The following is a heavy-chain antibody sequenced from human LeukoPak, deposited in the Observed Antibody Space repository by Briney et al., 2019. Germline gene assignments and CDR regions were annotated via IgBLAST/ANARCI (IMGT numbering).Heavy chain of an antibody. CDR3: ARSGVGYSSSWVDY. CDR2: SYYRGST. V-gene: IGHV4-39*07. D-gene: IGHD6-13*01. CDR1: GGSISSSGYY. Sequence: SETLSLTCTVSGGSISSSGYYWGWIRQPPGKGLEWIGSSYYRGSTYYNPSLRTRVTISVDTSKNRFSLKLSSVTAADTAVYYCARSGVGYSSSWVDYWGQGTLVTVSS. J-gene: IGHJ4*02.